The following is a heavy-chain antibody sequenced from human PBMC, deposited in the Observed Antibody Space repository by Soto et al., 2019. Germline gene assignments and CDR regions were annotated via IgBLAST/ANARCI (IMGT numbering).Heavy chain of an antibody. V-gene: IGHV4-39*01. Sequence: SETLSLTCTVSGGSISSSSYYWGWIRQPPGKGLEWIGRIYYSGSTYYNPSLKSRVTISVDTSKNQFSLKLSSVTAADTAVYYCARTYYDFWSGYYMDVWGKGTTVTVSS. CDR3: ARTYYDFWSGYYMDV. J-gene: IGHJ6*03. CDR2: IYYSGST. D-gene: IGHD3-3*01. CDR1: GGSISSSSYY.